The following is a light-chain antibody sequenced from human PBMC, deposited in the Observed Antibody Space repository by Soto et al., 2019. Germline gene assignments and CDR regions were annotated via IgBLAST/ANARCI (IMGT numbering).Light chain of an antibody. CDR3: QHPNSYSQT. CDR1: QSIRYY. Sequence: DIQLTQSPPTLSASVGDRVTITCRASQSIRYYLAWYQQMPGKAPKLLIYGASSLQSGVPSRFSGSGSGTEFPLTISSLQPDDFATYFCQHPNSYSQTFGQGTKVEI. CDR2: GAS. J-gene: IGKJ1*01. V-gene: IGKV1-5*01.